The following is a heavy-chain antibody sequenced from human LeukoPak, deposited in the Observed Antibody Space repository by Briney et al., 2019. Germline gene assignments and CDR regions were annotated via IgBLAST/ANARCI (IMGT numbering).Heavy chain of an antibody. CDR1: GFSFNSYA. Sequence: GGSLRFSCVASGFSFNSYAMSWVRQAPGKRLEWVSTISGSGGSTYYTDSVKGRFTISRDNSKNTLYVQMNSLRAEDTAVYYCVKDLPGFFDYWGQGTLVTVSS. J-gene: IGHJ4*02. CDR3: VKDLPGFFDY. CDR2: ISGSGGST. V-gene: IGHV3-23*01.